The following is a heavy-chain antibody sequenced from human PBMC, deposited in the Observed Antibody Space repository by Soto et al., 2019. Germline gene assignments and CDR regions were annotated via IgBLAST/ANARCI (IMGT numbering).Heavy chain of an antibody. V-gene: IGHV3-53*02. CDR1: GFTVSSNY. CDR2: IYSGGST. D-gene: IGHD2-8*02. CDR3: VRDPGGASDY. J-gene: IGHJ4*02. Sequence: EVQLVETGGGLIQPGGSLRLSCAASGFTVSSNYMSWVRQAPGKGLEWVSIIYSGGSTYYADSVKGRFTISRDNSKNTLYLQMNSPRAEDTAVYYCVRDPGGASDYWGQGTLVTVSS.